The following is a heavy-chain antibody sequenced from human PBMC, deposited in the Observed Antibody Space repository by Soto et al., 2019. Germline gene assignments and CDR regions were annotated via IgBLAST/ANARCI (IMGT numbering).Heavy chain of an antibody. V-gene: IGHV1-18*01. J-gene: IGHJ4*02. CDR2: ISPSKGNT. D-gene: IGHD3-10*01. CDR3: ARELDGSGNYCTDY. Sequence: SVKVSCKASGYTLSSIGISWVRQASGEGLEWMGWISPSKGNTYYEPRLQGRVTLTTDTSTSTAYMELRSLTSDDTAVYYCARELDGSGNYCTDYWGQGTLVPVSS. CDR1: GYTLSSIG.